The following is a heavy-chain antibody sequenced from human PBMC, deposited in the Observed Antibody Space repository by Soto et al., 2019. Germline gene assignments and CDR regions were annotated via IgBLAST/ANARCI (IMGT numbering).Heavy chain of an antibody. CDR1: GFTFSSYA. Sequence: GGSLRLSCTASGFTFSSYAMHWVRQAPGEGLEWVAVISYGGSNKYYADSVEGRFTISRDNSDNTLYLQMNSLRAEDTAVYYCARGAPGIAAAGTNIDYWGQGTLVTVSS. D-gene: IGHD6-13*01. J-gene: IGHJ4*02. V-gene: IGHV3-30-3*01. CDR2: ISYGGSNK. CDR3: ARGAPGIAAAGTNIDY.